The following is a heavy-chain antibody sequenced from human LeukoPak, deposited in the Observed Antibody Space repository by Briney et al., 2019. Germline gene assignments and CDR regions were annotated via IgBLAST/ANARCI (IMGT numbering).Heavy chain of an antibody. Sequence: ASVKVSCKASGYTFTGYYMHWVRQAPGQGLEWMGSINPNSGGTNYAQNFQGRVTLTRDTSISTAYMELSGLRSDDTAVYYCARVSVAGTPDRDYFDYWGQGTLVTVSS. CDR1: GYTFTGYY. D-gene: IGHD6-19*01. CDR2: INPNSGGT. CDR3: ARVSVAGTPDRDYFDY. J-gene: IGHJ4*02. V-gene: IGHV1-2*02.